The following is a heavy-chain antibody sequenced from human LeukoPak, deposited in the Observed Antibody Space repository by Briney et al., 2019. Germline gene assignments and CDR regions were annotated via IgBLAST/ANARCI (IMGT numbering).Heavy chain of an antibody. Sequence: PSETLSLTCAVSGRSIGGSSYYWGWIRQPPGKGLEWLGSINYSGNGYYNPSLKGRLTMSVDTSKNHFSLKLTSVTAADSGLYYCARHLTTWGDNWGQGTVVIVSS. CDR3: ARHLTTWGDN. V-gene: IGHV4-39*01. CDR1: GRSIGGSSYY. CDR2: INYSGNG. J-gene: IGHJ4*02. D-gene: IGHD4-17*01.